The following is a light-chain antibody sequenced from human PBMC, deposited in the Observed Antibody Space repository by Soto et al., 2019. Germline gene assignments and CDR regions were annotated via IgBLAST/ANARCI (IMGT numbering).Light chain of an antibody. CDR3: AAWDDNLNGPL. CDR2: ADS. J-gene: IGLJ1*01. CDR1: ISNIGTNS. Sequence: QSVLTQPPSASGTPGQRVTISCSGDISNIGTNSVDWYQHLPGTAPKLVIYADSQRPSGVPDRFSGSKSGTSASLAISGLQSEDDADYLCAAWDDNLNGPLFGTGTKVTAL. V-gene: IGLV1-44*01.